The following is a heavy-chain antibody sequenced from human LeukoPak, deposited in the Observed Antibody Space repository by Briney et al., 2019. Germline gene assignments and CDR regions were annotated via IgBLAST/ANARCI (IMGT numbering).Heavy chain of an antibody. CDR3: ARPYYDFWSGQSWFDP. Sequence: GGSLRLSCAASGFTFSSYSMNWVRQAPGKGLVWVSRINSDGSSTSYADSVKGRFTISRDNAKNTLYLQMNSLRAEDTAVYYCARPYYDFWSGQSWFDPWGQGTLVTVSS. CDR2: INSDGSST. V-gene: IGHV3-74*01. CDR1: GFTFSSYS. D-gene: IGHD3-3*01. J-gene: IGHJ5*02.